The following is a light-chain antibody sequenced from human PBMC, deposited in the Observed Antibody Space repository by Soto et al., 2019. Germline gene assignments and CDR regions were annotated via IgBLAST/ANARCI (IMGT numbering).Light chain of an antibody. Sequence: DIQMTQSPSSLSASVGDRVTITCRASQGIAKFLNWYQQKPGKAPKLLIYGTSSLRSGVPSRFSGSGFGTDFTLTISSLQPEDSATYYCQQNHSPPPVTFGQGTRVEIK. CDR3: QQNHSPPPVT. CDR2: GTS. CDR1: QGIAKF. J-gene: IGKJ5*01. V-gene: IGKV1-39*01.